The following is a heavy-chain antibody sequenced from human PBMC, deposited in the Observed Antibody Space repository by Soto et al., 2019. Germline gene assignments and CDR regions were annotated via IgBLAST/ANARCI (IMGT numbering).Heavy chain of an antibody. CDR3: SRDPGFGAIDY. CDR2: ISYDGSNK. D-gene: IGHD3-10*01. CDR1: GFTFSNYG. J-gene: IGHJ4*02. Sequence: PGGSLRLSCAASGFTFSNYGMHWVRQAPGKGLEWVAVISYDGSNKYYADSVKGRFTISRDDSKNTLYLQMNSLRSEDTALYYCSRDPGFGAIDYWGQGTLVTVSS. V-gene: IGHV3-30*03.